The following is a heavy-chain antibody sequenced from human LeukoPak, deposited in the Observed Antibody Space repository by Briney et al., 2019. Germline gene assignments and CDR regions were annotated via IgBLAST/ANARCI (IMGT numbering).Heavy chain of an antibody. D-gene: IGHD2-2*01. CDR3: ARRRCLITSCFEDY. Sequence: GGSLRLSCAASGFTFSSHWMSWVRQAPGKGLEWVGNIKQDGSEKYYVDSVKGRFTISRDNAKNSLYLQMNSLRAEDTAVYYCARRRCLITSCFEDYWGQGTLVTVSS. CDR1: GFTFSSHW. V-gene: IGHV3-7*01. J-gene: IGHJ4*02. CDR2: IKQDGSEK.